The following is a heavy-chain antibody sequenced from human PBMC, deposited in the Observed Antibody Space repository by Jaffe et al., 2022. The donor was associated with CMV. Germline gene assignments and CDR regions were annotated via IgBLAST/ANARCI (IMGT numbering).Heavy chain of an antibody. CDR3: AHPIGLRLGELSHSFDY. J-gene: IGHJ4*02. D-gene: IGHD3-16*02. V-gene: IGHV2-5*01. CDR1: GFSLSTSGVG. Sequence: QITLKESGPTLVKPTQTLTLTCTFSGFSLSTSGVGVGWIRQPPGKALEWLALIYWNDDKRYSPSLKSRLTITKDTSKNQVVLTMTNMDPVDTATYYCAHPIGLRLGELSHSFDYWGQGTLVTVSS. CDR2: IYWNDDK.